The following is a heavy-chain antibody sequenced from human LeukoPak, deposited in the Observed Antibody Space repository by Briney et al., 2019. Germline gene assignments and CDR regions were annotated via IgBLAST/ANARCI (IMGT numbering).Heavy chain of an antibody. CDR2: IYSGGST. J-gene: IGHJ6*02. Sequence: PGGSLRLSCAASGFTVSSNYMSWVRQAPGKGLEWVSVIYSGGSTYYADSVKGRFTISRDNSKNTLYLQMNSLRAEDTAVYYCARDLWFGGLFADVWGQGTTVTVSS. V-gene: IGHV3-66*01. CDR1: GFTVSSNY. D-gene: IGHD3-10*01. CDR3: ARDLWFGGLFADV.